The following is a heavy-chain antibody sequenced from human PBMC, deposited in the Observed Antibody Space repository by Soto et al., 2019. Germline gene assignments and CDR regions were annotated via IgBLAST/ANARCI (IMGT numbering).Heavy chain of an antibody. J-gene: IGHJ4*02. CDR2: IYHSGST. CDR3: ASIFAGRPRYFDY. D-gene: IGHD3-3*02. CDR1: GGSISSSNW. V-gene: IGHV4-4*02. Sequence: QVQLQESGPGLVKPSGTLSLTCAVSGGSISSSNWWSWVRQPPGKGLEWIGEIYHSGSTNYNPSLKSRGTISVDKSKNQFSLKRSSVTAADTAVYYCASIFAGRPRYFDYWGQGTLVTVSS.